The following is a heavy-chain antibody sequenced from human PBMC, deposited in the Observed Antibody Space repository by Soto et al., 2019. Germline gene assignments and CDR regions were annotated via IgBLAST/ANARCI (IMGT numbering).Heavy chain of an antibody. CDR2: IIPILGIA. V-gene: IGHV1-69*02. Sequence: QVQLVQSGAEVKKPGSSVKFSCKASGGTFSSYTISWVRQAPGQGLEWMGMIIPILGIANYAQKFQGRVTITADKSTSTAYMELISLRSDDTAVYYCARNRAWFGEEVPHDAFDIWGQGTMVTVSS. D-gene: IGHD3-10*01. J-gene: IGHJ3*02. CDR1: GGTFSSYT. CDR3: ARNRAWFGEEVPHDAFDI.